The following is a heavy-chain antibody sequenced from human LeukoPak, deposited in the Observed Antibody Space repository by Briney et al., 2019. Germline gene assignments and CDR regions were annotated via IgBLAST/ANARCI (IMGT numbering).Heavy chain of an antibody. CDR3: ARGTAATAGIDY. D-gene: IGHD6-13*01. CDR2: INTDGSSP. J-gene: IGHJ4*02. Sequence: GGSLRLSCAASGFTFGSYWMHWVRQAPGKGLVGVSHINTDGSSPTYGDSAKGRFTVSRDNAKNTLFLQMNSLRVEDTAVYYCARGTAATAGIDYWGQGTLVTVSS. V-gene: IGHV3-74*01. CDR1: GFTFGSYW.